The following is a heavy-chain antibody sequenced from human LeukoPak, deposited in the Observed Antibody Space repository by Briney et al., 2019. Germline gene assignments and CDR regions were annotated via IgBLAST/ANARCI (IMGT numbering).Heavy chain of an antibody. J-gene: IGHJ4*02. CDR3: ARGAPTYYYDSSGYYSFDY. V-gene: IGHV1-69*01. CDR1: GGTFSSYA. D-gene: IGHD3-22*01. Sequence: SVKVSCKASGGTFSSYAISWVRQAPGQGLEWMGGIIPIFGTANYAQKFQGRVTITADESTSTAYMELSRLRSDDTAVYYCARGAPTYYYDSSGYYSFDYWGQGTLVTVSS. CDR2: IIPIFGTA.